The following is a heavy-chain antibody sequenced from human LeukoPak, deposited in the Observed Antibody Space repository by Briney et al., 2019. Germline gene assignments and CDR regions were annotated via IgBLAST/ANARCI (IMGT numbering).Heavy chain of an antibody. J-gene: IGHJ4*02. CDR3: ARGGAEVSS. Sequence: SETLSLTCTVSGGSISTSSYYWSWIRQPPGKGLEWIGYIYYSGSTNYNPSLKSRVTISVDASKNQFSLKLSSVTAADTAVYYCARGGAEVSSWGQGTLVTVSS. D-gene: IGHD2-2*01. V-gene: IGHV4-61*01. CDR1: GGSISTSSYY. CDR2: IYYSGST.